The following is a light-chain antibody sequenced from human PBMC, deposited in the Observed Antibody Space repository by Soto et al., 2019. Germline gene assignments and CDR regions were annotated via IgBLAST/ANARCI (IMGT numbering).Light chain of an antibody. CDR2: DAS. CDR3: QQYNSYSPWT. Sequence: DIHMTQSPSTLSASLGDRVTITCRASQSISSGLAWYQQKPGKAPKVLIYDASSLQSGVPSRFSGSGSGTEFTLTISSLQPEDFAIYYCQQYNSYSPWTFGQGTKVDIK. J-gene: IGKJ1*01. V-gene: IGKV1-5*01. CDR1: QSISSG.